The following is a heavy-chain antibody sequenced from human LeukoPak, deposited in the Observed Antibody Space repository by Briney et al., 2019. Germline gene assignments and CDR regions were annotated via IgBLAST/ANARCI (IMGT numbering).Heavy chain of an antibody. CDR1: GFTFSSYD. CDR3: ARAGYSGYALDY. D-gene: IGHD5-12*01. V-gene: IGHV3-13*01. J-gene: IGHJ4*02. CDR2: IGTAGDT. Sequence: GGSLRLSCTASGFTFSSYDMRWVRQATGKGLEWVSAIGTAGDTYYPGSVKGRFTISRENAKNSLYLQMNSLRAGDTAVYYCARAGYSGYALDYWGQGTLVTVSS.